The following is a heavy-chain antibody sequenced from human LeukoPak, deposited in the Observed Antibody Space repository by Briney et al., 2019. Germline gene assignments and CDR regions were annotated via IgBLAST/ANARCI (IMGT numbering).Heavy chain of an antibody. J-gene: IGHJ6*02. D-gene: IGHD3-10*01. CDR3: ARNTNYYDSGISQAYXYYYGMNV. CDR2: ISSSGTSI. CDR1: GFIFSDYY. V-gene: IGHV3-11*01. Sequence: GGSLRLSCAASGFIFSDYYMSWIRQAPGKGLEWVSYISSSGTSIYYADSVKGRFTISRDNAKNSLYLQMNSLRAEDTAVYYCARNTNYYDSGISQAYXYYYGMNVWGPGTTVTVSS.